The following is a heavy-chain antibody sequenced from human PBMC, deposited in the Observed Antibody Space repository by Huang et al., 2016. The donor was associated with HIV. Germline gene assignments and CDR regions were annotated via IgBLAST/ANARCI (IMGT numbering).Heavy chain of an antibody. CDR3: ARNFGPDAFDI. CDR1: GGSISSSSYY. D-gene: IGHD3-10*01. J-gene: IGHJ3*02. V-gene: IGHV4-39*01. Sequence: QLQLQESGPGLVKPSETLSLTCTVSGGSISSSSYYWGWIRQPPGKGVEWIGNIDYSGSTYYNPSLKSRVTISVDTSKNQFSLKLSSVTAADTAVYYCARNFGPDAFDIWGQGTMVTVSS. CDR2: IDYSGST.